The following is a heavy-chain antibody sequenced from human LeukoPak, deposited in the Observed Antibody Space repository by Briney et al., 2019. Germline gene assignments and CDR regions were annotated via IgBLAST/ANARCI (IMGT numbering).Heavy chain of an antibody. CDR3: ARDAYYDSTGPLDY. V-gene: IGHV1-46*01. CDR1: GYTFTSYY. Sequence: ASVKVPCKASGYTFTSYYIHWVRQAPGQGLEWMGIINPSGGSTNYARKFRGRVTMTRDMSTSTVYMELSSLRSEDTAVYYCARDAYYDSTGPLDYWGQGTLVTVSS. J-gene: IGHJ4*02. CDR2: INPSGGST. D-gene: IGHD3-22*01.